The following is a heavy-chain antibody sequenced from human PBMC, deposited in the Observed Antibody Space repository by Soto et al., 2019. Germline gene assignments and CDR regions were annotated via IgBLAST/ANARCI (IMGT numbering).Heavy chain of an antibody. CDR3: AKNGQPTYYYYGMDV. CDR2: ISGYNGDT. J-gene: IGHJ6*02. V-gene: IGHV1-18*01. Sequence: QGQLVQSGPEAKKPGASVKVSCKASGYTFSRYGISWARQAPGQGHEWMGWISGYNGDTKYAQKVQGRVTMTIDTSTYTAYMELRSLTSDDTAIYYCAKNGQPTYYYYGMDVWGQGTTVTVSS. D-gene: IGHD2-8*01. CDR1: GYTFSRYG.